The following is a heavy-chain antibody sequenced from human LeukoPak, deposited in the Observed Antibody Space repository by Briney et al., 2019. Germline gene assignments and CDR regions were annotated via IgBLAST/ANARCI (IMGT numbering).Heavy chain of an antibody. CDR3: ARVFNVRHPDYYYYMDV. V-gene: IGHV3-66*01. J-gene: IGHJ6*03. D-gene: IGHD2-8*01. CDR2: IYSGGST. Sequence: GGSLRLSCAASEFSVGSNYMTWVRQAPGKGLEWVSLIYSGGSTYYADSVKGRFTISRDNAKNSLYLQMNSLRAEDTAVYYCARVFNVRHPDYYYYMDVWGKGTTVTISS. CDR1: EFSVGSNY.